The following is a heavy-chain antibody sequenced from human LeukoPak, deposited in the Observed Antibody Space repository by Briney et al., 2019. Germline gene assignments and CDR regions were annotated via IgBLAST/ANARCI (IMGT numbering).Heavy chain of an antibody. CDR1: GGSFSGYY. CDR2: INHSGST. D-gene: IGHD6-19*01. J-gene: IGHJ6*02. V-gene: IGHV4-34*01. Sequence: SETLSLTCAVYGGSFSGYYWSWIRQPPGKGLEWIGEINHSGSTNYNPSLTSRVTISVDTSKNQFSLKLSSVTAADTAVYYCARVYSSGWPAYYYYGMDVWGQGTTVTVSS. CDR3: ARVYSSGWPAYYYYGMDV.